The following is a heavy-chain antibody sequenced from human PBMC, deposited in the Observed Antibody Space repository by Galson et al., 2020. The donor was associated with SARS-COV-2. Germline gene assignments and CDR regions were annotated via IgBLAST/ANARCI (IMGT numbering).Heavy chain of an antibody. V-gene: IGHV1-2*06. Sequence: ASVKVSCKASGYTFTGYYMHWVRQAPGQGLEWMGRIKHNSGGTNYAQKFQGRVTMTRDTSISTAYMELSRLRSDDTAVYYCARDFSLHVYYDILTGYYPPDYWGQGTLVTVSS. CDR3: ARDFSLHVYYDILTGYYPPDY. CDR2: IKHNSGGT. J-gene: IGHJ4*02. D-gene: IGHD3-9*01. CDR1: GYTFTGYY.